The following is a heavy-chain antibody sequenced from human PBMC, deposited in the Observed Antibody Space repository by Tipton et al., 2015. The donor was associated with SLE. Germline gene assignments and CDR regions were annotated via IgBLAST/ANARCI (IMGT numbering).Heavy chain of an antibody. CDR1: GGSISSYC. V-gene: IGHV4-59*01. CDR3: ARALGPTIFGVGY. J-gene: IGHJ4*02. D-gene: IGHD3-3*01. Sequence: TLSLTCTVSGGSISSYCWSWIRQPPGKGLEWIGYIYYSGSTNYNPSLKSRVTISVDTSKNQFSLKLSSVTAADTAVYYCARALGPTIFGVGYWGQGPLVTVSS. CDR2: IYYSGST.